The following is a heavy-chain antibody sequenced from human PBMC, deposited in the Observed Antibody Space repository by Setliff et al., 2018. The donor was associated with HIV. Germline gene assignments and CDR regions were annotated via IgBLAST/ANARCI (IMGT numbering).Heavy chain of an antibody. D-gene: IGHD7-27*01. J-gene: IGHJ3*02. CDR1: GVTFFSTYS. CDR2: IISGSSTV. V-gene: IGHV3-48*01. Sequence: GGSLRLSCAGSGVTFFSTYSMNWVRQAPGKGLECVAYIISGSSTVYYADSVKGRFTVSRDNAKNSVYLQMNSLRAEDTAVYYCARVTVDWGFGNAFDIWGQGTMVT. CDR3: ARVTVDWGFGNAFDI.